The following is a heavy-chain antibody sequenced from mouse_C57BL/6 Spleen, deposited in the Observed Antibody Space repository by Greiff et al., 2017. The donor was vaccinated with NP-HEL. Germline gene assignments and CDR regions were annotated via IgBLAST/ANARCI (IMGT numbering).Heavy chain of an antibody. J-gene: IGHJ3*01. CDR3: TTPPLYHYDCYYVGFAY. CDR2: IDPENGDT. CDR1: GFNIKDDY. Sequence: VQLQQSGAELVRPGASVKLSCTASGFNIKDDYMHWVKQRPEQGLEWIGWIDPENGDTAYASKFQGKDTITEDTYSNTAYLQLSSLTSDDTAVYYCTTPPLYHYDCYYVGFAYWGQGTLVTVSA. D-gene: IGHD2-3*01. V-gene: IGHV14-4*01.